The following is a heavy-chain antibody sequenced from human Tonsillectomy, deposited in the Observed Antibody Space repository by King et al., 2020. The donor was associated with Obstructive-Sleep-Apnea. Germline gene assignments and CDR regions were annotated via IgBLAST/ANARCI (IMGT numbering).Heavy chain of an antibody. CDR1: GYSISSGYY. CDR3: ASPRALAAAGKYYYYGMDV. Sequence: QLQESGPGLVKPSETLSLTCTVSGYSISSGYYWGWIRQPPGKGLEWIGSIYHSVSTYYNPSLKSRVTISVDTSKNQFSLKLSSVTAADTAVYYCASPRALAAAGKYYYYGMDVWGQGTTVTVSS. D-gene: IGHD6-13*01. V-gene: IGHV4-38-2*02. J-gene: IGHJ6*02. CDR2: IYHSVST.